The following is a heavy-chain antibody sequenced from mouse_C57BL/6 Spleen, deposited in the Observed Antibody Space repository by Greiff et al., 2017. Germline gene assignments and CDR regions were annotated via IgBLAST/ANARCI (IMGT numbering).Heavy chain of an antibody. J-gene: IGHJ4*01. CDR3: ARLDEYDPYAMDY. Sequence: QVQLQQPGAELVKPGASVKLSCKASGYTFTSYWMHWVKQRPGQGLEWIGMIHPNSGSTNYNEKFKSKATLTVDKSSSTAYMQLSSLTSEDSAVYYCARLDEYDPYAMDYWGQGTSVTVSS. D-gene: IGHD2-4*01. CDR2: IHPNSGST. V-gene: IGHV1-64*01. CDR1: GYTFTSYW.